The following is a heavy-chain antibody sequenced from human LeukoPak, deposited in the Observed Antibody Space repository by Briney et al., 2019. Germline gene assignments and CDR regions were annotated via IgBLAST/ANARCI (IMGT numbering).Heavy chain of an antibody. CDR2: IYYSGTT. V-gene: IGHV4-39*01. CDR3: ARPYGGNPGYFDY. J-gene: IGHJ4*02. CDR1: GGSISSGSYY. D-gene: IGHD4-23*01. Sequence: SETLSLTCTVSGGSISSGSYYCGWIRQPPGKGLEWIGNIYYSGTTYYNPSLKSRVTISVDTSKNQFSLKVSSVTAADTAMYYCARPYGGNPGYFDYWGQGTLVTVSS.